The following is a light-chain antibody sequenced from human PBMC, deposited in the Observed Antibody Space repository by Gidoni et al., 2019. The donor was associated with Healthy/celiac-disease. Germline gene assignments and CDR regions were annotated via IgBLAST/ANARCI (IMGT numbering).Light chain of an antibody. J-gene: IGKJ1*01. V-gene: IGKV3-20*01. CDR2: GAS. Sequence: EILLTQSPGTLSLSPGERATLSCRASQSVSSSYLAWYQQKPGQAPRLLIDGASSRATGIPDRFSGSGSGTDFTLTISRLEPEDFAVYYCQQYGSSPQTFGQGTKVEIK. CDR3: QQYGSSPQT. CDR1: QSVSSSY.